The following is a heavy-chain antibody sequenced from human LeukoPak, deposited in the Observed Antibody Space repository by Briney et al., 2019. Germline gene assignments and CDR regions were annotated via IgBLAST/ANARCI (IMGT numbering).Heavy chain of an antibody. J-gene: IGHJ5*02. CDR1: GYTFTGYY. V-gene: IGHV1-2*02. CDR3: AKYYYGSGSYYNANWFDP. Sequence: GASVKVSCKASGYTFTGYYMHWVRQAPGQGLEWMGWINPNSGGTNYAQKFQGRVTMTRNTSISTAYMELSSLRSEDTAVYYCAKYYYGSGSYYNANWFDPWGQGTLVTVSS. CDR2: INPNSGGT. D-gene: IGHD3-10*01.